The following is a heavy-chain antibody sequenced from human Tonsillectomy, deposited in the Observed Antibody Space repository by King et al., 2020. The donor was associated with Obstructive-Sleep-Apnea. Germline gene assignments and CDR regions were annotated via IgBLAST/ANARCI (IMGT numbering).Heavy chain of an antibody. J-gene: IGHJ4*02. CDR3: SRRGYSRSSLDYYFDY. V-gene: IGHV5-10-1*03. CDR2: IDPSDSYT. D-gene: IGHD6-6*01. Sequence: EVQLVESGAEVKKPGESLRISCKGSGYRFTSYWISWVRQMPGKGLEWMGRIDPSDSYTNYSPSFQGHVTISADKSISTAYLQWSSLKASDTAMYYFSRRGYSRSSLDYYFDYWGQGTLVTVSS. CDR1: GYRFTSYW.